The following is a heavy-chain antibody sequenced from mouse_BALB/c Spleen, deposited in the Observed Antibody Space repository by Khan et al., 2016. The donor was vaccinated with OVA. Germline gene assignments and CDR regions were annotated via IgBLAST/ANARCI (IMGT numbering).Heavy chain of an antibody. Sequence: ELVESGGGLVEPGGSLKLSCAASGFTFSSFVMSWVRQTPEKRLEWVATISSAATYTYYPDSIKGRFTISRDKAKNTLYLHLNSLRSDDTAIYYCTNGNYGWFAYWGLGTLVTVST. V-gene: IGHV5-9-3*01. CDR1: GFTFSSFV. CDR2: ISSAATYT. J-gene: IGHJ3*01. D-gene: IGHD2-1*01. CDR3: TNGNYGWFAY.